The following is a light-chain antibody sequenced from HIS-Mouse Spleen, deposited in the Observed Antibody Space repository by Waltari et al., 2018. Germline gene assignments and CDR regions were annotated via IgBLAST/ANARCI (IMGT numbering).Light chain of an antibody. J-gene: IGLJ2*01. CDR3: AAWDDSLNGVV. Sequence: QSVLTQPPSASGTPGQRVTISCSGSSSNIGSNTVNWYQQLPGTAPKLLIYSNNQRPSGVPDGFSGSTSGTSASLAISGLQSEDEADYYCAAWDDSLNGVVFGGGTKLTVL. CDR1: SSNIGSNT. V-gene: IGLV1-44*01. CDR2: SNN.